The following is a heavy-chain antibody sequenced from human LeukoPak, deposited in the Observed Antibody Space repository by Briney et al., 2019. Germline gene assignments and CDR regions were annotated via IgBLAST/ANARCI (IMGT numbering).Heavy chain of an antibody. J-gene: IGHJ5*02. V-gene: IGHV4-4*07. D-gene: IGHD6-19*01. CDR3: ARDVRYASGWSTPES. CDR2: IYSSGSA. Sequence: SETLSLTCTVSGVSIYNHYWSWIRQPAGKGLEWIGRIYSSGSANYSPFLKSRVSMSIDTSNNPFSLNLTSGTSAHTALYFCARDVRYASGWSTPESWGQGTLVTVSS. CDR1: GVSIYNHY.